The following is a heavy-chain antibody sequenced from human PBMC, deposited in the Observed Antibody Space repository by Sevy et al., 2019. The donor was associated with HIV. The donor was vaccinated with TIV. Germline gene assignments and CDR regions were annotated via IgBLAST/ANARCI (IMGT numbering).Heavy chain of an antibody. D-gene: IGHD1-26*01. Sequence: GGSLRLSCAASGFTFSSYSMNWVRQAPGKGLEWVSSISGSSSYIYYADSVKGRFTISRDNAKNSLYLQMNSLRAEDTAVYYCARDSAVGYWGLGTLVTVSS. CDR1: GFTFSSYS. CDR2: ISGSSSYI. CDR3: ARDSAVGY. V-gene: IGHV3-21*01. J-gene: IGHJ4*02.